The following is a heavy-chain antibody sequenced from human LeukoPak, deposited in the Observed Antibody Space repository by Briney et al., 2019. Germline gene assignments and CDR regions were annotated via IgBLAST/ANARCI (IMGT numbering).Heavy chain of an antibody. CDR3: ARYDSPAGYFDY. D-gene: IGHD2-2*01. CDR2: IYYSGTT. J-gene: IGHJ4*02. CDR1: GGSISITSYY. V-gene: IGHV4-39*07. Sequence: SETLSLTCTVSGGSISITSYYWGWIRQPPGKGLEWIGSIYYSGTTYYNPSLKSRVTISVDTSKKQFSLKLNSVTAADTAVYYCARYDSPAGYFDYWGQGTLVTVSS.